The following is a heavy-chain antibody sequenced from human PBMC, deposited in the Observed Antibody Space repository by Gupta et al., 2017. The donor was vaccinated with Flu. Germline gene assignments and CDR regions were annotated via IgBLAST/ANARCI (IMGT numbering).Heavy chain of an antibody. CDR3: AKERFRRDTGYGMDV. J-gene: IGHJ6*02. CDR2: ISYDGSNK. CDR1: GFTFSSYG. V-gene: IGHV3-30*18. D-gene: IGHD1-1*01. Sequence: GESGGCVVQPGRSLRLSCAASGFTFSSYGIYWVRQAPGKGLEWVAIISYDGSNKNYADSVKGRFTISRDNSKNTLYLQMKSLRPEDTAVYFCAKERFRRDTGYGMDVWGQGTTVTVSS.